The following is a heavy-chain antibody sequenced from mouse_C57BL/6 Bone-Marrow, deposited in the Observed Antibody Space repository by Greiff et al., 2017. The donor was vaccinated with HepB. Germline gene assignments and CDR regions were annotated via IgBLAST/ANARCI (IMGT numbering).Heavy chain of an antibody. CDR1: GYAFSSYW. D-gene: IGHD1-1*01. V-gene: IGHV1-80*01. CDR3: ARRGSSYWYFDV. Sequence: VQLQQSGAELVKPGASVKISCKASGYAFSSYWMNWVKQRPGKGLEWIGQIYPGDGDTNYNGKFKGKATLTADKSSSTAYMQLSSLTSEDSAVYCCARRGSSYWYFDVWGTGTTVTVSS. J-gene: IGHJ1*03. CDR2: IYPGDGDT.